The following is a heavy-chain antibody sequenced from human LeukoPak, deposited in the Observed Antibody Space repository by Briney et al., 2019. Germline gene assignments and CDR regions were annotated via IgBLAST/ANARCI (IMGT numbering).Heavy chain of an antibody. CDR1: GGSISGYY. CDR2: IYYSGTT. D-gene: IGHD4-23*01. J-gene: IGHJ4*02. CDR3: ARHHNGGTHPLDH. V-gene: IGHV4-59*08. Sequence: SETLSLTCNVSGGSISGYYWSWIRQPPGKGLEWIAYIYYSGTTNYNPSLKSRVTISVDTSKNQFSLKLSSVTAADTAVYYCARHHNGGTHPLDHWGQGTLVTVSS.